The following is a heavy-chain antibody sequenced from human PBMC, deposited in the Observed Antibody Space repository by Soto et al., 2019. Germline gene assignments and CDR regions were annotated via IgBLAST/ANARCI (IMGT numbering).Heavy chain of an antibody. D-gene: IGHD1-26*01. Sequence: PGGSLRLSCAASGFTFSSYGMHWVRQAPGKGLGWVAVISYDGSNKYYADPVKGRFTISRDNSKNTLYLQMNSLRAEDTAVYYCAKDSGSYQSSVFDYWGQGTLVTVSS. CDR1: GFTFSSYG. CDR2: ISYDGSNK. J-gene: IGHJ4*02. CDR3: AKDSGSYQSSVFDY. V-gene: IGHV3-30*18.